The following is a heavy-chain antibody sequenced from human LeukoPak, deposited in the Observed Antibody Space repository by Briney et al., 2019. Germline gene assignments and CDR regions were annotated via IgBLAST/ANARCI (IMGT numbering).Heavy chain of an antibody. CDR1: GFTFSSYA. V-gene: IGHV3-23*01. J-gene: IGHJ4*02. CDR3: AKFLPTHIVVANYYFDY. Sequence: PGGSLRLSCAASGFTFSSYAMSWGRQAPGTGLEWVSAISGSGGSTYYADSVKGRFTISRDNSKNTLYLQMNSLRAEDTAVYYCAKFLPTHIVVANYYFDYWGQGTLFTVSS. D-gene: IGHD2-21*01. CDR2: ISGSGGST.